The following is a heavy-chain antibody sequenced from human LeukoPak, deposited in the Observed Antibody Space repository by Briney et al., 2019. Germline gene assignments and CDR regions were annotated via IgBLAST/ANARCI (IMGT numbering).Heavy chain of an antibody. CDR1: GGSFSGHS. CDR2: INHSGST. CDR3: ARYVVYGSGKYYFDY. J-gene: IGHJ4*02. V-gene: IGHV4-34*01. D-gene: IGHD3-10*01. Sequence: SETLSLTCAVYGGSFSGHSWSWIRQPPGKGLEWIGEINHSGSTNYNPSLKSRVTISVDTSENQFSLKLSSVTAADTAVYYCARYVVYGSGKYYFDYWGQGTLVTVSS.